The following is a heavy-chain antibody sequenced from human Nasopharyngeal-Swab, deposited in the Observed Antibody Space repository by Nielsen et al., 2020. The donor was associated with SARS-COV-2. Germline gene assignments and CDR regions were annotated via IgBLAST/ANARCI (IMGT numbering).Heavy chain of an antibody. CDR2: ISSNGGST. CDR3: ARDHEEYYYYYYMDA. V-gene: IGHV3-64*04. J-gene: IGHJ6*03. Sequence: VRQAPGKGLEYVSAISSNGGSTYYADSVKGRFTISRDNSKNTLYLQMNSLRAEDTAVYYCARDHEEYYYYYYMDAWGKGTTVTVSS.